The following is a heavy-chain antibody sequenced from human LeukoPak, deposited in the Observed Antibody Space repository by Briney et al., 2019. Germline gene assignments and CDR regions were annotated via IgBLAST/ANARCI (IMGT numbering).Heavy chain of an antibody. J-gene: IGHJ4*02. CDR3: ARGRAADQLLWYFDY. Sequence: GGSLRFSCAASGFTFSSYEMNWFGKAPGKGLEWVSSISSSGSTKYYAHSVKGRFTISRDNAKNALYLQMNSLRADDTAVYYCARGRAADQLLWYFDYWGQGTLVTVSS. CDR2: ISSSGSTK. D-gene: IGHD2-2*01. CDR1: GFTFSSYE. V-gene: IGHV3-48*03.